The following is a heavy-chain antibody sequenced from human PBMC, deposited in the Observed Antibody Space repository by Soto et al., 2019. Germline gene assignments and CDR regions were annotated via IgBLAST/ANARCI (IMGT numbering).Heavy chain of an antibody. J-gene: IGHJ4*02. CDR1: GFTFSSYG. CDR2: ISYDGSNK. V-gene: IGHV3-30*18. Sequence: GGSLRLSCAASGFTFSSYGMHWVRQAPGKGLEWVAVISYDGSNKYYADSVKGRFTISRDNSKNTLYLQMNSLRAEDTAVYYCAKDHRGNTAMGYFDYWGQGTLVTVSS. CDR3: AKDHRGNTAMGYFDY. D-gene: IGHD5-18*01.